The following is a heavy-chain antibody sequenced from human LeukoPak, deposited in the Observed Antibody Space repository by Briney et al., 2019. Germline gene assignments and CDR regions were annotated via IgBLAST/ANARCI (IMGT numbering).Heavy chain of an antibody. J-gene: IGHJ6*03. D-gene: IGHD3-10*01. V-gene: IGHV4-39*07. CDR3: ARSGSGSYYPKHYYYYYMDV. CDR1: GGSISSSSYY. CDR2: IYYSGST. Sequence: SETLSLTCTVSGGSISSSSYYWGWIRQPPGKGLEWIGSIYYSGSTYYNPSLKSRVTISVDTSKNQFSLKLSSVTAADTAVYYCARSGSGSYYPKHYYYYYMDVWGKGTTVTVSS.